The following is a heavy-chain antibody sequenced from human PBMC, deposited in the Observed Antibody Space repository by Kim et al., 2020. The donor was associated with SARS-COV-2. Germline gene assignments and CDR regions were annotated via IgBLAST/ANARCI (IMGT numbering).Heavy chain of an antibody. CDR2: INTDGSST. CDR3: ARLYGASGKNAFDI. CDR1: GFTFSNYW. J-gene: IGHJ3*02. V-gene: IGHV3-74*01. D-gene: IGHD4-17*01. Sequence: GGSLRLSCAASGFTFSNYWMHWVRQAPGKGLVWVSRINTDGSSTTSADSVKGRFTISRDNAKNTLYLQINSLRAEDTAVYYCARLYGASGKNAFDIWGQWTMVTVSS.